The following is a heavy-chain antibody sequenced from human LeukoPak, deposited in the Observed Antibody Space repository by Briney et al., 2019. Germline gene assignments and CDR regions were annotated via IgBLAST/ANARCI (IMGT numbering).Heavy chain of an antibody. Sequence: PSVKLSCKVSGYTLTELSMHWVRHAPGKGLEWMGGFDPEDGETIYAQKFQGRFTMTEDTSTDTAYMELSSVRYEDTAVYYCERGSDYYYYMDVWGKGTTVTVSS. CDR2: FDPEDGET. V-gene: IGHV1-24*01. CDR1: GYTLTELS. D-gene: IGHD3-10*01. CDR3: ERGSDYYYYMDV. J-gene: IGHJ6*03.